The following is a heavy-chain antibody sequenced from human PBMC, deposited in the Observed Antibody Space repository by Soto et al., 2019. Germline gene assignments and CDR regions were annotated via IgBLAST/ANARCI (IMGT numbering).Heavy chain of an antibody. V-gene: IGHV3-23*01. CDR1: GFTFNNYA. J-gene: IGHJ4*02. CDR3: ARVAYYYDSSGYFY. D-gene: IGHD3-22*01. Sequence: GGSLRLSCAASGFTFNNYAMSWVRQAPGKGLEWVSALSGSGVYTYHADSVKGRFTISRDNAKNSLYLQMNSLRAEDTAVYYCARVAYYYDSSGYFYWGQGTLVTVSS. CDR2: LSGSGVYT.